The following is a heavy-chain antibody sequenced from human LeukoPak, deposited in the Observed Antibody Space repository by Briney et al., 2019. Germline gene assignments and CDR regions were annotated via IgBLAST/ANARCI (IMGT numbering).Heavy chain of an antibody. Sequence: GGSLRLSCAASGFTFSNYEMNWVRQAPGKGLEWVSYISSSGSTMYYADSVKGRFTISRDNAKNSLYLQMNSLRAEDTAVYYCAASGYDYDFYYYMDVWGKGTTVTISS. CDR2: ISSSGSTM. CDR1: GFTFSNYE. J-gene: IGHJ6*03. CDR3: AASGYDYDFYYYMDV. V-gene: IGHV3-48*03. D-gene: IGHD5-12*01.